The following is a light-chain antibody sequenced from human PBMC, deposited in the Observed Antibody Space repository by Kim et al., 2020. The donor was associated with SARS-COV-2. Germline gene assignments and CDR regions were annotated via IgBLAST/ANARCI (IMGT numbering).Light chain of an antibody. J-gene: IGKJ3*01. CDR2: TAS. Sequence: ASVGDRVTMTCRASQGIRNSVAWYQQRPGKVPELLIYTASALQSGVPSRFSGSGSGTDFTLTISSLQPEDVATYYCQQYGSDPFTFGPGTKVDIK. CDR3: QQYGSDPFT. V-gene: IGKV1-27*01. CDR1: QGIRNS.